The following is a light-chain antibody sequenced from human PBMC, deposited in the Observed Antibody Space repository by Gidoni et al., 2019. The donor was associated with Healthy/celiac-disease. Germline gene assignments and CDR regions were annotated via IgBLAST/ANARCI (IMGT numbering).Light chain of an antibody. V-gene: IGKV1-5*01. CDR1: QSISSW. CDR3: QQYNSYSGT. J-gene: IGKJ1*01. Sequence: GDRVTITCRASQSISSWLAWYQQKPGKAPKLLIYDASSLESGVPSRFSGSGSGTEFTLTISSLQPDDFATYYCQQYNSYSGTFXQXTKVXIK. CDR2: DAS.